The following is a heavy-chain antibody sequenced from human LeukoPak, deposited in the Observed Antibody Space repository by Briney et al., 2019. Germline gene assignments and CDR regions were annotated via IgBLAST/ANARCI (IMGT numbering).Heavy chain of an antibody. V-gene: IGHV1-8*01. CDR1: AYTFTSYD. CDR3: ARGRQKYTGITMIVVAIKGVYYFDY. CDR2: MNPNSGNR. J-gene: IGHJ4*02. Sequence: AAVKLCCNASAYTFTSYDNNWVRQATGPGLERMGLMNPNSGNRGYAQKFQGRVTMTRNTSISTAYMELSSLRSEDTAVYYCARGRQKYTGITMIVVAIKGVYYFDYWGQGTLVTVSS. D-gene: IGHD3-22*01.